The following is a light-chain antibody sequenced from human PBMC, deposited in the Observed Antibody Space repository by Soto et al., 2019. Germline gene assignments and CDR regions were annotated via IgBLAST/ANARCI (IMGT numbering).Light chain of an antibody. V-gene: IGLV2-14*01. J-gene: IGLJ1*01. Sequence: QSVLTQPASVSGSPGQSITIPCTGTSSDVGGYNYVSWYQQHPGKAPKLMIYEVSNRPSGVSNHFSGSKSANTASLTISGLQAEDEADYYCSSYTSSSTLVFGTGTKVTGL. CDR1: SSDVGGYNY. CDR2: EVS. CDR3: SSYTSSSTLV.